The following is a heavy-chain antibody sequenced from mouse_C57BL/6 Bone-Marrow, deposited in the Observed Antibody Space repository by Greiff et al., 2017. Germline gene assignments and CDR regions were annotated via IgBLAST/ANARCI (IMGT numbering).Heavy chain of an antibody. J-gene: IGHJ2*01. V-gene: IGHV5-12*01. D-gene: IGHD1-1*01. Sequence: EVKLMESGGGLVQPGGSLKLSCAASGFTFSDYYMYWVRQTPEKRLEWVAYISNGGGSTYYPDTVKGRFTISRDNAKNTLYLQMSRLKSEDTAMYYCARRGFITTVVLDYWGQGTTLTVSS. CDR1: GFTFSDYY. CDR2: ISNGGGST. CDR3: ARRGFITTVVLDY.